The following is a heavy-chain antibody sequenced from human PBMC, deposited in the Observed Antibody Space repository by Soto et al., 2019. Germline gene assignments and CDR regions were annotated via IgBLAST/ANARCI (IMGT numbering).Heavy chain of an antibody. CDR1: GGSFSGYY. Sequence: PSETLSLTCAVYGGSFSGYYWSWIRQPPGKGLEWIGEINHSGSTNYNPSLKSRVTISVDTSKNQFSLKLSSVTAADTAVYYCARGTPHYYDSSGYRHDNWFDPWGQGTLVT. V-gene: IGHV4-34*01. D-gene: IGHD3-22*01. CDR3: ARGTPHYYDSSGYRHDNWFDP. J-gene: IGHJ5*02. CDR2: INHSGST.